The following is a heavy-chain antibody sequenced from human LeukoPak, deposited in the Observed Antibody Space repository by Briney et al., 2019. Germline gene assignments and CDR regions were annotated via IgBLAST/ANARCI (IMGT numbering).Heavy chain of an antibody. D-gene: IGHD3-10*01. CDR1: GYTFTSYY. CDR2: ISAYHGNT. J-gene: IGHJ6*03. V-gene: IGHV1-18*04. Sequence: GASVKVSCKASGYTFTSYYLHWVRQAPGQGLEWMGWISAYHGNTNYAQKLQGRLTMTTDTSTSTAYLELRSLRSDDTAVYYCARSGKPIYYYYMDVWGKGTTVTISS. CDR3: ARSGKPIYYYYMDV.